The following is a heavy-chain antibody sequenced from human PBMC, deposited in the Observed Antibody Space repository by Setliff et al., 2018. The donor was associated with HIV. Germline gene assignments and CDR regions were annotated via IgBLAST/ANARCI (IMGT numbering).Heavy chain of an antibody. CDR3: ARAKTIGSSALFLDP. CDR1: GASIRATSYP. CDR2: TYYTGNT. Sequence: PSETLSLTCNVTGASIRATSYPWGWVRQAPGKGLEWIGSTYYTGNTYYNPSFKSRVTISVDTSTNQFSLNLNSVTAAGTATYYCARAKTIGSSALFLDPWGQGTPVTVSS. V-gene: IGHV4-39*01. D-gene: IGHD2-2*03. J-gene: IGHJ5*02.